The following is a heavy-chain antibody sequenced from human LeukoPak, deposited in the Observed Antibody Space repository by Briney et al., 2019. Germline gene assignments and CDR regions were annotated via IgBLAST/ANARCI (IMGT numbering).Heavy chain of an antibody. CDR1: GGTFSSYA. V-gene: IGHV1-69*06. D-gene: IGHD2-8*01. CDR3: ARDRSGDIVLATFDY. J-gene: IGHJ4*02. CDR2: IIPILGTA. Sequence: GSSVKVSCTASGGTFSSYAISWVRQAPGQGLEWMGGIIPILGTANYAQKFQGRVTITADKSTSTAYMELSSLRSEDTAVYYCARDRSGDIVLATFDYWGQGTLVTVSS.